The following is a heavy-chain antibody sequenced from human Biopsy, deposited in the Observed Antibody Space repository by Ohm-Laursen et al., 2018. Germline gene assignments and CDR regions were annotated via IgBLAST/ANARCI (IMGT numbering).Heavy chain of an antibody. D-gene: IGHD4-11*01. V-gene: IGHV4-59*02. CDR3: ARDSGILNYGNFKYYHYYGMDV. CDR1: GDSVTKYY. CDR2: IYYSVMT. J-gene: IGHJ6*02. Sequence: PPGTLSLTCTVSGDSVTKYYWSWIRQPPGKGLEWIGHIYYSVMTNYNPSLQSRVSISVDTSRNQVSLTLSSVTAADMAVYYCARDSGILNYGNFKYYHYYGMDVWGQGTKVTVSS.